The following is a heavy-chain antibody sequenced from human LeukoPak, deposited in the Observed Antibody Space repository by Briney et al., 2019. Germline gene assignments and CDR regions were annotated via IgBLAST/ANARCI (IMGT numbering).Heavy chain of an antibody. CDR1: GYTFTSYG. J-gene: IGHJ4*02. CDR2: ISAYNGNT. CDR3: AREPHPTIEHNLGKHYGDYYFDY. D-gene: IGHD4-17*01. Sequence: GASVKVSCKASGYTFTSYGISWVRQAPGQGLEWMGWISAYNGNTNYAQKLQGRVTMTTDTSTSTAYMELRSLRSDDTAVYYCAREPHPTIEHNLGKHYGDYYFDYWGQGTLVTVSS. V-gene: IGHV1-18*01.